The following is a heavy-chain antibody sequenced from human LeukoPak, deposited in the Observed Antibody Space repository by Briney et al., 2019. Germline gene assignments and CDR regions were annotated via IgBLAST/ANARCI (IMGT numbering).Heavy chain of an antibody. CDR3: AKGRGITIFGSFFDY. CDR2: ISASDGST. CDR1: GFTFSSYA. J-gene: IGHJ4*02. D-gene: IGHD3-3*01. V-gene: IGHV3-23*01. Sequence: GGSLRLSCAASGFTFSSYAMTWVRQAPGKGLEWVSAISASDGSTYYVDSVKGRFTISRDFSKNTLYLQMNSLRAEDTAVYYCAKGRGITIFGSFFDYWGQGTLVTVSS.